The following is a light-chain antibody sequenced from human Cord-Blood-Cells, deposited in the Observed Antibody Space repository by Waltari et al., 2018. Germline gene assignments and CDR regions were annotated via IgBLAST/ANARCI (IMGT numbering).Light chain of an antibody. CDR2: AAS. CDR1: QSISSY. Sequence: DIQMTQSPSSLSASVGDRVTITCRASQSISSYLYWDQQKPGKAPKLLIYAASSLQSGVPSMFSGSGSGTDFTLTISSLQPEDFATYYWQQSYSTPWTFGQGTKVEIK. J-gene: IGKJ1*01. CDR3: QQSYSTPWT. V-gene: IGKV1-39*01.